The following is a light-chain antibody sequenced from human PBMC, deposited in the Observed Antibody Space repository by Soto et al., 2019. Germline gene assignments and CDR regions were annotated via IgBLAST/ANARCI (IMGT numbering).Light chain of an antibody. CDR2: GAS. Sequence: QYTSSLSGCPGEWATLSGRSSQSVSSNFLAWYQQKPGQAPRLLISGASNRATGIPDRFSGSGSGTDFTLTFSRLEPEDFAVYYCQQYDNSPGTFGQGTKVDIK. J-gene: IGKJ1*01. V-gene: IGKV3-20*01. CDR1: QSVSSNF. CDR3: QQYDNSPGT.